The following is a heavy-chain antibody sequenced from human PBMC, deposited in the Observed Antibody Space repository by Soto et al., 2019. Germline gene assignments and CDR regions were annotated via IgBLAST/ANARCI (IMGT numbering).Heavy chain of an antibody. CDR3: ATYIQRNLFDH. J-gene: IGHJ4*02. CDR1: GFTFSTYA. Sequence: GGSLRLSCAASGFTFSTYAMTWVRQAPGKGLEWVSVIGSDGNNIHYADSVKGRFTISRDNSKNTLYLQINSLRAEDTALYYCATYIQRNLFDHWGQGTLVTVSS. CDR2: IGSDGNNI. V-gene: IGHV3-23*01. D-gene: IGHD4-4*01.